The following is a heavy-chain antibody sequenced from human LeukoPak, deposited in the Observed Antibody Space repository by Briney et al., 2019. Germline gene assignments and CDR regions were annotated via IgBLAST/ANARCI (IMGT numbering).Heavy chain of an antibody. CDR2: IIPIFGTA. D-gene: IGHD2-15*01. J-gene: IGHJ4*02. CDR1: GYTFTRYY. CDR3: ARDCSGGSCYLS. Sequence: ASVKVSCKASGYTFTRYYIHWVRQAPGQGLEWMGGIIPIFGTANYAQKFQGRVTITADKSTSTAYMELSSLRSEDTAVYYCARDCSGGSCYLSWGQGTLVTVSS. V-gene: IGHV1-69*06.